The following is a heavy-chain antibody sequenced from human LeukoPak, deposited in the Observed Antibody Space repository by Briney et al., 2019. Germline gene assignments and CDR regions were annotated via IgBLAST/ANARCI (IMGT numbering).Heavy chain of an antibody. CDR3: AGTGQWLAFDY. V-gene: IGHV4-59*08. Sequence: SETLSLTCTVSGGSISSYYWSWIRQPPGKGLEWIAYINYGGSTNYNPSLKSRVTISVDTSKNQLSLKLTSVTASDTAVYYCAGTGQWLAFDYWGQGTLVTVSS. J-gene: IGHJ4*02. D-gene: IGHD6-19*01. CDR2: INYGGST. CDR1: GGSISSYY.